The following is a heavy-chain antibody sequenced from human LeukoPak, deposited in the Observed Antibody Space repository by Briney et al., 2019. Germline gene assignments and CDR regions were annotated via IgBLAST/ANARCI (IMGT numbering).Heavy chain of an antibody. D-gene: IGHD3-10*01. Sequence: PSATLSLTCTVSGGSISSSSYYWGWIRQPPGKGLEWIGSIYYSGITYYNPSLKSRVTISVDTSKNQFSLKLSSVTAADTAVYYCARGYGSGSYYIGGDYYFDYWGQGTLVTVSS. CDR3: ARGYGSGSYYIGGDYYFDY. J-gene: IGHJ4*02. CDR1: GGSISSSSYY. V-gene: IGHV4-39*01. CDR2: IYYSGIT.